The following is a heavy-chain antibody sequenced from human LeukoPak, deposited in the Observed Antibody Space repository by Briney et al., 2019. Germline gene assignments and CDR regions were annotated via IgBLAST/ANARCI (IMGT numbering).Heavy chain of an antibody. Sequence: GGSLRLSCAASGFTFSSYGMHWVRQAPGKGLEWVAFIRYDGSNKYYADTVKGRFTISRDNSKNTLYLQMNSLRAEDTAVYYCAKGSGSHWAFDIWGQGTMVTVSS. CDR2: IRYDGSNK. CDR3: AKGSGSHWAFDI. CDR1: GFTFSSYG. J-gene: IGHJ3*02. D-gene: IGHD1-26*01. V-gene: IGHV3-30*02.